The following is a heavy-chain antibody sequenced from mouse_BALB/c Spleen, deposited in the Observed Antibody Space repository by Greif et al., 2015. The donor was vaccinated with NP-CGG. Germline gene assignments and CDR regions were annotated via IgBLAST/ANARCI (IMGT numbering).Heavy chain of an antibody. CDR1: GFTFSDYY. V-gene: IGHV5-4*02. CDR2: ISDGGSYT. D-gene: IGHD2-10*02. CDR3: ARAPPSSYWYFDV. J-gene: IGHJ1*01. Sequence: EVQRVESGGGLVKPGGSLKLSCAASGFTFSDYYMYWVRQTPEKRPEWVATISDGGSYTYYPDSVKGRFTISRDNAKNNLYLQMSSLKSEDTAMYYCARAPPSSYWYFDVWGAGTTVTVSS.